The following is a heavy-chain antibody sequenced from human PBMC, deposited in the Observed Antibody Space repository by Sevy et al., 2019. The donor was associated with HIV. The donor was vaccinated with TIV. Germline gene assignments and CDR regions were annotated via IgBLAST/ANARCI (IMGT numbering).Heavy chain of an antibody. J-gene: IGHJ4*02. CDR3: AREGCTKPHDY. V-gene: IGHV3-23*01. Sequence: GGSRLSCAASGSTFSKYSMSWVRQPPGKGLEWVSTLSFGCGEINYADSVKGRFTISRDNSKSSVYLQMNNLRPEDTAVYYCAREGCTKPHDYWGQGTLVTVSS. CDR2: LSFGCGEI. CDR1: GSTFSKYS. D-gene: IGHD2-8*01.